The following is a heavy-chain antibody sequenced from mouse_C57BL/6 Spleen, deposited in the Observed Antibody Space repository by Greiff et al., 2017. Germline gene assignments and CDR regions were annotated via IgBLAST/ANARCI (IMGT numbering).Heavy chain of an antibody. V-gene: IGHV7-3*01. Sequence: EVQWVESGGGLVQPGGSLSLSCAASGFTFTDYYMSWVRQPPGKALEWLGFIRNKANGYTTEYSASVKGRFTISRDNSQSILYLQMNALRAEDSATYYCARYGYYGSSPYYFDYWGQGTTLTVSS. D-gene: IGHD1-1*01. CDR3: ARYGYYGSSPYYFDY. J-gene: IGHJ2*01. CDR2: IRNKANGYTT. CDR1: GFTFTDYY.